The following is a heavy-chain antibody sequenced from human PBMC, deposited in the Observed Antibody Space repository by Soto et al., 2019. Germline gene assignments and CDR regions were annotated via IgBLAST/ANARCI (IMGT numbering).Heavy chain of an antibody. V-gene: IGHV1-46*01. CDR2: INPSGGST. J-gene: IGHJ3*02. D-gene: IGHD3-3*01. Sequence: QVQLVQSGAEVKKPGASVKVSCKASGYTFTSYYMHWVRQAPGQGLEWMGIINPSGGSTSYAQKFQDRVTMTRDTSTSTVYMELSSLRSEDTAVYYCARDLRTSRDYDFWSGYYMRGAFDIWGQGTMVTVSS. CDR3: ARDLRTSRDYDFWSGYYMRGAFDI. CDR1: GYTFTSYY.